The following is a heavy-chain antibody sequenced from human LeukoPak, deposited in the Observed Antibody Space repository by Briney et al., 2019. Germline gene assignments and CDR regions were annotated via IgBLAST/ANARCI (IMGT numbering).Heavy chain of an antibody. J-gene: IGHJ4*02. V-gene: IGHV3-23*01. Sequence: GGSLRLSCVASGFTFSRHGMNWVRQAPGKGLEWVSGISPSGDIKYYVDSVKGRFTISRDNSKNTLYLQMNSLRAEDTAVYYCAKYATVTTVYYFDYWGQGTLVTVSS. CDR2: ISPSGDIK. CDR3: AKYATVTTVYYFDY. D-gene: IGHD4-17*01. CDR1: GFTFSRHG.